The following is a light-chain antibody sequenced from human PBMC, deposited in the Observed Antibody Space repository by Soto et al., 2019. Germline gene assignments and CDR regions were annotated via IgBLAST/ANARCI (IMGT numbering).Light chain of an antibody. J-gene: IGKJ5*01. V-gene: IGKV1-12*01. CDR1: HGISSW. CDR3: QQAYSFPIT. CDR2: AAS. Sequence: DIQMTQSPSSVSASVGDRVTITCRASHGISSWLVWYQQKPGKTPKLLIYAASSLQSGVPSRFSGSGSGTDFTLTISSLQAKDFATYYCQQAYSFPITFGQGTRLEIK.